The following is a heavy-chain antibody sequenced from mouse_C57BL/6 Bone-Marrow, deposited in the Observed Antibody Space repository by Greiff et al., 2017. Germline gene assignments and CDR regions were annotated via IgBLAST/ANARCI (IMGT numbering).Heavy chain of an antibody. CDR1: GFTFSDYG. CDR2: ISNLAYSI. V-gene: IGHV5-15*04. Sequence: EVKLVESGGGLVQPGGSLKLSCAASGFTFSDYGMAWVRQAPRQGPEWVAFISNLAYSIYYADNVTGRFTISRENAKNTLYLEMSSLGSEDTAMCSCASLTGSEAMDYWGQGTSVTVSS. D-gene: IGHD4-1*01. CDR3: ASLTGSEAMDY. J-gene: IGHJ4*01.